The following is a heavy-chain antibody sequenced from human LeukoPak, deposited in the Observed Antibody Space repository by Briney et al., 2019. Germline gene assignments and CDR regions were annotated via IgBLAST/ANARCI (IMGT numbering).Heavy chain of an antibody. V-gene: IGHV1-2*02. Sequence: ASVTVSCKASGYTFTGYYMHWVRQAPGQGLEWMGWINPNSGGTNYAQKFQGRVTMTRDTSISTAYMGLSRLTSDDTAVYCCARGVAEAVHWFDPWGQGTLVTVSS. CDR2: INPNSGGT. J-gene: IGHJ5*02. D-gene: IGHD6-13*01. CDR1: GYTFTGYY. CDR3: ARGVAEAVHWFDP.